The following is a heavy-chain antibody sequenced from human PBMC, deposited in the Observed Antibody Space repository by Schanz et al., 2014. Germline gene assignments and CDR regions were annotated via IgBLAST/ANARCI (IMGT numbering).Heavy chain of an antibody. J-gene: IGHJ4*02. CDR1: GFTLSSYA. Sequence: PGGSLRLSCAASGFTLSSYAMHWVRQAPGKGLEWVSAISGSGGSTYYADSVKGRFTISRDNSKNTLYLQMNSLRAEDTAVYYCAKDPSHGDYDYYFDYWGQGTLXTVSS. CDR2: ISGSGGST. V-gene: IGHV3-23*01. D-gene: IGHD3-22*01. CDR3: AKDPSHGDYDYYFDY.